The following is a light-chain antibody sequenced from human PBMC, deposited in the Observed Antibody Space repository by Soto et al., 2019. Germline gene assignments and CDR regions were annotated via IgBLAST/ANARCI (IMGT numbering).Light chain of an antibody. Sequence: QSALTQPASVSGSPGQSITISCTGTSSDVGGYNYVSWYQQYPGTAPKLIIYEVTNRPSGVSDRFSGSKSGNTASLTISGLQPEDEADYYCTSYTVRKSWVFGGGTKVTVL. J-gene: IGLJ3*02. CDR2: EVT. CDR1: SSDVGGYNY. CDR3: TSYTVRKSWV. V-gene: IGLV2-14*01.